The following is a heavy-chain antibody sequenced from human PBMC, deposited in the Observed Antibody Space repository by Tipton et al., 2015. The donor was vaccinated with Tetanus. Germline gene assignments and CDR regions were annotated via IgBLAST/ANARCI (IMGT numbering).Heavy chain of an antibody. V-gene: IGHV3-30-3*01. Sequence: QVQLVQSGGGVVQPGRSLRLSCAASGFTFSSYAMHWVRQAPGKGLEWVAVISYDGSNKYYADSVKGRFTISRDNSKNTLYLQMNSLRAEVTAVYYCARDSIFRFWGDLYSSSSDYYYYYGMDVWGQGTTVTVSS. CDR1: GFTFSSYA. CDR2: ISYDGSNK. J-gene: IGHJ6*02. D-gene: IGHD6-6*01. CDR3: ARDSIFRFWGDLYSSSSDYYYYYGMDV.